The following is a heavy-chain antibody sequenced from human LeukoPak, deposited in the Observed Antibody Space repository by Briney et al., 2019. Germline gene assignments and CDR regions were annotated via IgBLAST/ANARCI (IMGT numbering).Heavy chain of an antibody. CDR3: ARQLGSSGHGY. J-gene: IGHJ4*02. V-gene: IGHV3-53*01. CDR1: GFTVSSNY. CDR2: IYSGGST. Sequence: GGPLRLSCAASGFTVSSNYMSWVRQAPGTGLEWVSIIYSGGSTSYADSVKGRFIISRDNSKNTLYLQMNSLRAEDTAVYYCARQLGSSGHGYWGQGTLVTVSS. D-gene: IGHD6-19*01.